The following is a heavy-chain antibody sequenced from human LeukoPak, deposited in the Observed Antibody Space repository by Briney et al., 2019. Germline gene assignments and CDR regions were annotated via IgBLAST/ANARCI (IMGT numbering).Heavy chain of an antibody. CDR1: GGSFSYYY. J-gene: IGHJ5*02. V-gene: IGHV4-34*01. CDR3: AIREYYDILTGYRKIPTSGFDP. D-gene: IGHD3-9*01. Sequence: KSSETLSLTCAVYGGSFSYYYWSWIRQPPGKTLEWIGEINHSGSTNYNPSLKSRVTISVDTSKNQFSLKLSSVTAADTAVYYCAIREYYDILTGYRKIPTSGFDPWGQGTLVTVSS. CDR2: INHSGST.